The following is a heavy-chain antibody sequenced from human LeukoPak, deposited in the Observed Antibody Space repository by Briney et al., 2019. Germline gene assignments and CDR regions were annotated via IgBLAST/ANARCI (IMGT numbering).Heavy chain of an antibody. CDR3: ARARGVIPVAFDI. V-gene: IGHV4-59*01. D-gene: IGHD3-10*01. CDR1: GGSISSYY. Sequence: PSETLSLTCTVSGGSISSYYWSWVRQHPGKGLGWIGYIYYSGSTNYNPSLKSRVTISVDTSKNQFSLKLSSVTAADTAVYYCARARGVIPVAFDIWGQGTMVTVSS. CDR2: IYYSGST. J-gene: IGHJ3*02.